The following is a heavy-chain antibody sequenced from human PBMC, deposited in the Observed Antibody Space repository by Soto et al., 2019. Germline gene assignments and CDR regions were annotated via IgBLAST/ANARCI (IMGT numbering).Heavy chain of an antibody. CDR2: ISGSGGST. D-gene: IGHD1-26*01. Sequence: EVQLLESGGGLVQPGGSLRLSCAASGFTFRSYAMSWVRQAPGKGLEWVSGIGGSGEWVSVISGSGGSTYYADSVKGRFTISRDNSKNTLYLQMNSLRVEDTAVYYCVKGSWGSHFDYWGQGTLVTVSS. CDR3: VKGSWGSHFDY. J-gene: IGHJ4*02. V-gene: IGHV3-23*01. CDR1: GFTFRSYA.